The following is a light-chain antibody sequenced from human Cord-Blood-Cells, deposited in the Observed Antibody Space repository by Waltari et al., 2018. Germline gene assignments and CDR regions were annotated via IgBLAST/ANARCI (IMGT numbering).Light chain of an antibody. J-gene: IGKJ3*01. V-gene: IGKV1-8*01. CDR3: QQCYSYPFT. CDR1: QGISSY. Sequence: IRMTQSPSSFSASTGDRVTITCRASQGISSYLAWYQQKPGKAPKLLIYAASTLQSGVPSRFSGSGSGTDFTLTISCLQSEDFATYYCQQCYSYPFTFGPGTKVEIK. CDR2: AAS.